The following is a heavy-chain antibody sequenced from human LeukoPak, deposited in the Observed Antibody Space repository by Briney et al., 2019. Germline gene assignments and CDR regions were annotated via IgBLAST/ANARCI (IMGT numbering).Heavy chain of an antibody. D-gene: IGHD3-9*01. CDR3: ARGRYYDILTGWGFDP. Sequence: ASVKVSCKASGYTFTSYGISWVRQAPGQGLEWMGWISAYNGNTNYAQKLQGRVTMTTDTSTSTAYMELRSLRSDDTAVYYCARGRYYDILTGWGFDPWGQGTLVTVSS. J-gene: IGHJ5*02. CDR2: ISAYNGNT. CDR1: GYTFTSYG. V-gene: IGHV1-18*01.